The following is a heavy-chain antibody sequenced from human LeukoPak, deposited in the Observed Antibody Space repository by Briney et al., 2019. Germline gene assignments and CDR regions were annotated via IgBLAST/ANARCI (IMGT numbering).Heavy chain of an antibody. CDR2: IYYSGST. Sequence: PSETLSLTCTVSGGSISSSSYYWGWIRQPPGKGLEWIGSIYYSGSTYYNPSLKSRVTISVGTSKNQFSLKLSSVTAADTAAYYCARLSGYDLTGDIWGQGTMVTVSS. J-gene: IGHJ3*02. D-gene: IGHD5-12*01. CDR3: ARLSGYDLTGDI. CDR1: GGSISSSSYY. V-gene: IGHV4-39*01.